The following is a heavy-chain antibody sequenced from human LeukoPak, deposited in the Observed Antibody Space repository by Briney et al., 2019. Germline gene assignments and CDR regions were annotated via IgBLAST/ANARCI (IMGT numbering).Heavy chain of an antibody. Sequence: GASVKVSCKASGYTFTSYGISWVRQAPGQGLEWMGWISAYNGNTNYAQKLQGRVTMTTDTSTSTAYMELRSLRSDDTAVYYCARGGGNMVRGVIILRWFDPWGQGTLVTVSS. D-gene: IGHD3-10*01. CDR3: ARGGGNMVRGVIILRWFDP. CDR2: ISAYNGNT. V-gene: IGHV1-18*01. CDR1: GYTFTSYG. J-gene: IGHJ5*02.